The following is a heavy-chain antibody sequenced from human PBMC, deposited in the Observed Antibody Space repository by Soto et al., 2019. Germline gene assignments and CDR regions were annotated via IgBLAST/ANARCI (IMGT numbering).Heavy chain of an antibody. CDR3: ARMLTAVAGRNYFDF. D-gene: IGHD6-19*01. J-gene: IGHJ4*02. Sequence: ESGPTLVNPTQTLTLTCTFSGFSLSTSGMCVSWIRQSPGKALEWLALIDWDDDKYYSTSLKTRLTISKDTSKNQVVLRMTNMDPVDTATYFCARMLTAVAGRNYFDFWGQGALVTVSS. CDR1: GFSLSTSGMC. V-gene: IGHV2-70*01. CDR2: IDWDDDK.